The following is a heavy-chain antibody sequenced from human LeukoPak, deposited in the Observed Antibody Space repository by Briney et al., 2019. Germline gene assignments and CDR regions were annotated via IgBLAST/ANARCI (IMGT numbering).Heavy chain of an antibody. CDR3: AKRDPYGSFDY. CDR2: ISGSGNST. Sequence: GGTLRLSCAASGFTFSSYGMSWVRQAPGKGLEWVSDISGSGNSTYYADSVKGRFTISRDNSKNTLYLQLNSLRAEDTAVYYCAKRDPYGSFDYWGQGTLVTVSS. J-gene: IGHJ4*02. V-gene: IGHV3-23*01. D-gene: IGHD4-17*01. CDR1: GFTFSSYG.